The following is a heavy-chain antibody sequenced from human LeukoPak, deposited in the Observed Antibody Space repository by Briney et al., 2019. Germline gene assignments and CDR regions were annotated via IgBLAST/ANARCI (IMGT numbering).Heavy chain of an antibody. V-gene: IGHV3-23*01. CDR2: NSGSGGST. CDR1: GFTLSCYF. Sequence: GGFLRLSYAASGFTLSCYFMNWVRQAPGRGRDWISGNSGSGGSTYYADTVRGRFTISRDNSKNTLYLQLNSLGAEDKAVYYCASGMGGSYYLNYWGQGTLVTVSS. J-gene: IGHJ4*02. D-gene: IGHD1-26*01. CDR3: ASGMGGSYYLNY.